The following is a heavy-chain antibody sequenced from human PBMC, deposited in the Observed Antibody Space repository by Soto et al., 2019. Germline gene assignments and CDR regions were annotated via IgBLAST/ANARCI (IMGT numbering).Heavy chain of an antibody. CDR1: GGSISSGDYY. D-gene: IGHD2-15*01. J-gene: IGHJ5*02. Sequence: QVQLQESGPGLVEPSQTLSLTCSVFGGSISSGDYYWSWIRQPPGKGLEWIGYMFYVGATYYNPSLKSRVTISVDTSKNQFSLKLNSVTAADTAVYHCARVVRFCSCPSCRGRNWFDPWGQGTLVTVTS. V-gene: IGHV4-30-4*01. CDR3: ARVVRFCSCPSCRGRNWFDP. CDR2: MFYVGAT.